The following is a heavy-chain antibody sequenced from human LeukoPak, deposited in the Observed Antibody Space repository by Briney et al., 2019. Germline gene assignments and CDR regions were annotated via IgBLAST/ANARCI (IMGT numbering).Heavy chain of an antibody. CDR3: AKDSDSSGHGPFDY. D-gene: IGHD3-22*01. CDR2: ISWNSGSK. V-gene: IGHV3-9*01. Sequence: TGGSLRLSCAASGFTFDDYAMHWVRQAPGKGLEWVSGISWNSGSKGYADSVKGRFTISRANAKNSLYLQMNSLRAEDTALYYCAKDSDSSGHGPFDYWGQGTLVTVSS. J-gene: IGHJ4*02. CDR1: GFTFDDYA.